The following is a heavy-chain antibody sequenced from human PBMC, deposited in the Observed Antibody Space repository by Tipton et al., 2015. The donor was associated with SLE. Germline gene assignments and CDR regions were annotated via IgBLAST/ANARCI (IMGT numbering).Heavy chain of an antibody. D-gene: IGHD2-8*01. Sequence: WIRQPAGKGLEWIGRIYNGGSTNYNPSLRSRLSMSVDTSKNQMSLKLNSVTAADTAVYYCARTNRGCFDYWGQGTLVTVSS. CDR2: IYNGGST. CDR3: ARTNRGCFDY. V-gene: IGHV4-4*07. J-gene: IGHJ4*02.